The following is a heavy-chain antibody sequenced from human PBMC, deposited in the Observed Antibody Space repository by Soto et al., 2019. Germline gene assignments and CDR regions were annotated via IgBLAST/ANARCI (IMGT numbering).Heavy chain of an antibody. J-gene: IGHJ6*02. CDR2: IYDSGST. V-gene: IGHV4-31*03. CDR1: GASISSGGYY. CDR3: AASCVACRGFNYYDMDV. Sequence: QVQLQESGPGLVKPSQTLSLTCTVSGASISSGGYYWSWIRQHPGKGREWIGYIYDSGSTYYNPSLKSRVTISVDTSKNQCSLKLSSVTAADTAVYYCAASCVACRGFNYYDMDVWGQGTTVTVSS. D-gene: IGHD5-12*01.